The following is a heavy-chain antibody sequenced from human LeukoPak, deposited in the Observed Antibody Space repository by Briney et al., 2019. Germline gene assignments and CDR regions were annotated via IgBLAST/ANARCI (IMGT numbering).Heavy chain of an antibody. D-gene: IGHD4-23*01. CDR3: AREIDYGGNSDY. J-gene: IGHJ4*02. CDR1: GGSISSGSYY. Sequence: PSQTLSLTCTVSGGSISSGSYYWSWIRQPAGKGLEWIGRIYTSGSTNYNPSLKSRVTISVDTSKNQFSLKLGSVTAADTAVYYCAREIDYGGNSDYWGQGTLVTVSS. CDR2: IYTSGST. V-gene: IGHV4-61*02.